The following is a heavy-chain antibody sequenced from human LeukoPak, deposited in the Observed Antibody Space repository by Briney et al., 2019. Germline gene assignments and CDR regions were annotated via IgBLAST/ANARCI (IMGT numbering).Heavy chain of an antibody. CDR3: RRYQLPYSLDY. D-gene: IGHD2-2*02. V-gene: IGHV4-34*01. J-gene: IGHJ4*02. CDR1: GGSFSGYY. CDR2: INHSGST. Sequence: SETLSLTCAVYGGSFSGYYWSWIRQPPGKGLEWIGEINHSGSTNYNPSLKSRVTISVDTSKNQFSLKLSSVTAADTAVYYCRRYQLPYSLDYWGQGTLVTVSS.